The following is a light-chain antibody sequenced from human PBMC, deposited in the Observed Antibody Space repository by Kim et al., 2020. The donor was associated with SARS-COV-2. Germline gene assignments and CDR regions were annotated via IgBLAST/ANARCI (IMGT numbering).Light chain of an antibody. CDR1: QRVRSPP. V-gene: IGKV3-20*01. CDR3: QQYGGSLT. CDR2: LF. Sequence: APGETGTFVCRASQRVRSPPASSPHTTLLPYTPLFRSLFLLLLWLPDRFSGSGSGTDFTLTISRLEPEDFAVYYCQQYGGSLTFGGGTKVDIK. J-gene: IGKJ4*01.